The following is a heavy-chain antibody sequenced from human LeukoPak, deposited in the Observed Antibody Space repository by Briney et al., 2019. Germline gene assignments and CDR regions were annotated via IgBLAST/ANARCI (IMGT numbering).Heavy chain of an antibody. CDR2: INPNSGGT. CDR3: ARMYSSGYDY. CDR1: GYTFTSYG. J-gene: IGHJ4*02. D-gene: IGHD6-19*01. V-gene: IGHV1-2*02. Sequence: ASVKVSCKASGYTFTSYGISWVRQAPGQGLEWMGWINPNSGGTNYAQKVQGRVTMTRDTSISTAYMELCSLRSEDTAVYYCARMYSSGYDYWGQGTLVTVSS.